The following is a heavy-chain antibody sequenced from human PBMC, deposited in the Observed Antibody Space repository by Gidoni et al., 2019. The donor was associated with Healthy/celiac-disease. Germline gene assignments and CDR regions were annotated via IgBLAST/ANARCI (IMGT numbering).Heavy chain of an antibody. D-gene: IGHD2-21*02. V-gene: IGHV3-15*01. J-gene: IGHJ4*02. Sequence: EVQLVESGGGLVKPGGSLRLSCAASGFTFSNAWMSWVRQAPGKGLEWVGRIKSKTDGGTTDYAAPVKGRFTISRDDSKNTLYLQMNSLKTEDTAVYYCTTGLTRLAYCGGDCYRVSDYWGQGTLVTVSS. CDR1: GFTFSNAW. CDR3: TTGLTRLAYCGGDCYRVSDY. CDR2: IKSKTDGGTT.